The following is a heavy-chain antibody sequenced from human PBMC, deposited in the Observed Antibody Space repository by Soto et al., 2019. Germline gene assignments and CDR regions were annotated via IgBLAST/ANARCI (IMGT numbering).Heavy chain of an antibody. Sequence: GGSLRLSCAASGFTFSNSDMNWVHQAPGKGLEWVSGVSWNGSRTHYADSVKGRFIISRDNSRNTLYLQTNSLRAEDTAVYYCVMGASSTSCTYYYSGMDVWGQGTTVTVYS. J-gene: IGHJ6*02. CDR3: VMGASSTSCTYYYSGMDV. V-gene: IGHV3-35*01. CDR2: VSWNGSRT. CDR1: GFTFSNSD. D-gene: IGHD2-2*01.